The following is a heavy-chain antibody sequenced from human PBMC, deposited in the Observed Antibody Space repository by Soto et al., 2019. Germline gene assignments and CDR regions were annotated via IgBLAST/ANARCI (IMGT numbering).Heavy chain of an antibody. CDR2: VYFGDST. D-gene: IGHD3-10*01. Sequence: QLQLQESGPGQVKPSETLSLICTVFGGSIGSNKCSWVWIRQPPGKGLEWMGNVYFGDSTYYNPSLKSRVTISVDTSKNQFSLKVNSVTAADTAVYSCARPGPRGWFGDPLDVWGQGSQVIVSS. CDR3: ARPGPRGWFGDPLDV. J-gene: IGHJ6*02. CDR1: GGSIGSNKCS. V-gene: IGHV4-39*01.